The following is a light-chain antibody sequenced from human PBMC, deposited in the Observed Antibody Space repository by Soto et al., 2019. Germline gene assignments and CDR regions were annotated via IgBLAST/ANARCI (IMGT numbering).Light chain of an antibody. CDR2: GNS. J-gene: IGLJ2*01. CDR3: QSYDSSLSGFLV. V-gene: IGLV1-40*01. CDR1: SSNIGAGYD. Sequence: QSVLTQPPSVSGAPGQRVTISCTGSSSNIGAGYDVHWYQQLPGTAPKLLIYGNSNRPSGVPDRFSGSKSGTSASLAITGLQAEDEADYYCQSYDSSLSGFLVFGGGTK.